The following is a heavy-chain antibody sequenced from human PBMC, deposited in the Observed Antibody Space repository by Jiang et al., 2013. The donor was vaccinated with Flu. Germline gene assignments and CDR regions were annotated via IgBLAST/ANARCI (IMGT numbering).Heavy chain of an antibody. Sequence: GRFTISRDNAKNTAHLHMSSLRAEDTAVYYCARGIKNYYGVDVWGQGTTVTVSS. V-gene: IGHV3-74*01. J-gene: IGHJ6*02. CDR3: ARGIKNYYGVDV. D-gene: IGHD2-15*01.